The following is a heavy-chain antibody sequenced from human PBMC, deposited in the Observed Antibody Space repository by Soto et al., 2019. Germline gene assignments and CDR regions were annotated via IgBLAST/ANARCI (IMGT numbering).Heavy chain of an antibody. CDR1: GFTFSSYA. CDR2: ISGSGGSA. V-gene: IGHV3-23*01. D-gene: IGHD2-2*01. CDR3: AKGGEYHSHAFDI. Sequence: PGRSLRLSCAASGFTFSSYAMSWVRQAPGKGLEWVSAISGSGGSAYYADSVKGRFTISRDNSKNTLYLQMNSLRAEDTAVYYCAKGGEYHSHAFDIWGQGTMVTVSS. J-gene: IGHJ3*02.